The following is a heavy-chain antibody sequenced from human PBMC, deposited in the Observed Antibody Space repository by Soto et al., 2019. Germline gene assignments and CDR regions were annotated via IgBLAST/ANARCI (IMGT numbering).Heavy chain of an antibody. CDR3: AHRVKGSSSWYAYFDY. V-gene: IGHV2-5*01. Sequence: SGPTLVNPTQTLTLTCTFSGFSLSTSGVGVGWIRQPPGKALEWLALIYWNDDKRYSPSLKSRLTTTKDTSKNQVVLTMTNMDPVDTATYYFAHRVKGSSSWYAYFDYWGQGTLVTVSS. J-gene: IGHJ4*02. D-gene: IGHD6-13*01. CDR1: GFSLSTSGVG. CDR2: IYWNDDK.